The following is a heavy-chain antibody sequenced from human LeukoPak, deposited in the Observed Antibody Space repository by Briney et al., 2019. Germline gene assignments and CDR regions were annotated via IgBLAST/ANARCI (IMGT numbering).Heavy chain of an antibody. CDR3: ARDWNYDILTGYYLSGGYFDY. CDR1: GYTFTGYY. D-gene: IGHD3-9*01. J-gene: IGHJ4*02. Sequence: ASVKVSCKASGYTFTGYYMHWVRQAPGQGLEWMGWINPNSGGTNYAQKFQGRVTMTRDTSISTAYMELSRLRSDDTAVYYCARDWNYDILTGYYLSGGYFDYWGQGTLVTVSS. CDR2: INPNSGGT. V-gene: IGHV1-2*02.